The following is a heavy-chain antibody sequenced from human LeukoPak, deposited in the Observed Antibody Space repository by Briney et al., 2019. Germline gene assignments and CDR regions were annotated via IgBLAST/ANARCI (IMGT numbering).Heavy chain of an antibody. V-gene: IGHV3-9*01. D-gene: IGHD3-16*01. CDR3: ARGGRYAYFLDY. Sequence: GGSLRLSCGAFGFTFDDFAIHWVRQAPGKGLEWVSGISWNSGSIGYADSVKGRFTISRDNAKNTVYVHMNSLRDEDTAVYYCARGGRYAYFLDYWGQGTLVTVSS. J-gene: IGHJ4*02. CDR2: ISWNSGSI. CDR1: GFTFDDFA.